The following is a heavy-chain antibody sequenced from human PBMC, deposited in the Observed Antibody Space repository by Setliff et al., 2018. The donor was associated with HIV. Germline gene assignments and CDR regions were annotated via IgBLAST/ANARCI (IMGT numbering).Heavy chain of an antibody. D-gene: IGHD3-10*01. Sequence: GASVMVSCKASGYTFTSYAMHWVRQAPGQRLEWMGWINAGNGNTKYSQKFQGRVTMTRDTSTSTVYMDLSSLRSEDTAVYYCASPSFGDVDYYYGMDVWGKGTTVTISS. V-gene: IGHV1-3*01. CDR2: INAGNGNT. J-gene: IGHJ6*04. CDR3: ASPSFGDVDYYYGMDV. CDR1: GYTFTSYA.